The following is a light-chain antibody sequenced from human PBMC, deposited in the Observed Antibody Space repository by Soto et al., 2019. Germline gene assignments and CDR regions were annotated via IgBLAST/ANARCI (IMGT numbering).Light chain of an antibody. V-gene: IGKV3-11*01. J-gene: IGKJ5*01. CDR2: DAS. CDR1: QSVSSY. CDR3: KQRSNWPLT. Sequence: EIVLTQSPATLSLSPGERATLSCRASQSVSSYLAWYQQQPGQAPRLLIYDASNRATGIPARFSGSGSGTDFTLTISSLEPEDFAVYYCKQRSNWPLTFGQGTRLEI.